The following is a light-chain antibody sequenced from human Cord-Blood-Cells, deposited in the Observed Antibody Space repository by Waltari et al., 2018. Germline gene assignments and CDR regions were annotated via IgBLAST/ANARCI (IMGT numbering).Light chain of an antibody. V-gene: IGKV3-15*01. J-gene: IGKJ4*01. CDR1: QSVSSN. Sequence: EIVMTQSPATLSVSPGERATLSCRASQSVSSNLAWYQQKPGQAPRFLIYGASTRATGIPARFSGSGSGTEFTLTISSLQSEDFAVYYCQQYNNWRRTFGGGTKVEIK. CDR2: GAS. CDR3: QQYNNWRRT.